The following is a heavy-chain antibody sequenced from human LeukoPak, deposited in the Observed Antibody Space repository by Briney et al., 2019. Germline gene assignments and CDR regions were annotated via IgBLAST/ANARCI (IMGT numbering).Heavy chain of an antibody. CDR2: IYYSGST. CDR3: ARLNYYGSGSYVY. CDR1: GGSISSYY. V-gene: IGHV4-59*08. J-gene: IGHJ4*02. Sequence: SETLSLTCTVSGGSISSYYWSWIRQPPGKGLEWIGYIYYSGSTNCNPSLKSRVTISVDTSKNQFSLKLSSVTAADTAVYYCARLNYYGSGSYVYWGQGTLVTVSS. D-gene: IGHD3-10*01.